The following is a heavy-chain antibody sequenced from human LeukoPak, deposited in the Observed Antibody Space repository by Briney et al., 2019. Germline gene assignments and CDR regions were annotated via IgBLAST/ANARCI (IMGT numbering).Heavy chain of an antibody. J-gene: IGHJ4*02. CDR3: AKGRWLFDY. V-gene: IGHV3-30*18. CDR2: ISYDGSNK. Sequence: GGSLRLSCAASGFTFSSYGMHWVRQAPGKGLEWVAVISYDGSNKYYADSVKGRFTISRDNSKNPLYLQMNSLRAEDTAVYYCAKGRWLFDYWGQGTLVTVSS. CDR1: GFTFSSYG. D-gene: IGHD3-22*01.